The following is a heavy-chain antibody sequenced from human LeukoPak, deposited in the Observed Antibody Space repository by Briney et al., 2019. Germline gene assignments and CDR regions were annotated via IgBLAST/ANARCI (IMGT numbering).Heavy chain of an antibody. V-gene: IGHV4-59*08. Sequence: SETLSLTCLVSAGSLSTYYWGWIRQPPGEGLEWIGHISYSGTTNSNPSLRSRLTISVDTSKNLFSLILSSVTAADTAVYYCARRGGYKQFDFWGQGILVTVSS. J-gene: IGHJ4*02. CDR1: AGSLSTYY. D-gene: IGHD5-24*01. CDR3: ARRGGYKQFDF. CDR2: ISYSGTT.